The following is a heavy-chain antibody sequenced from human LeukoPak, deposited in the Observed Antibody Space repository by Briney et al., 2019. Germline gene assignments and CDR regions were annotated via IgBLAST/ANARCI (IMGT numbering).Heavy chain of an antibody. CDR2: VSWNGGST. CDR1: GLSYENYG. Sequence: GGPLRLPCGACGLSYENYGMLWARQARGKALKWGSYVSWNGGSTGYADSVNGRFTISRHNATNSLYLQMNSLRAEDTALYHCARVGVVAAPTNAFDIWGQGTMVTVSP. J-gene: IGHJ3*02. CDR3: ARVGVVAAPTNAFDI. V-gene: IGHV3-20*01. D-gene: IGHD2-15*01.